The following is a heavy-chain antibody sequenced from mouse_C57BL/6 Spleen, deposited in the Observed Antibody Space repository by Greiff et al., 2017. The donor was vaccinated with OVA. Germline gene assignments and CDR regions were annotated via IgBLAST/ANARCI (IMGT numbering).Heavy chain of an antibody. J-gene: IGHJ4*01. D-gene: IGHD3-3*01. V-gene: IGHV1-54*01. Sequence: QVQLQQSGAELVRPGTSVKVSCKASGYAFTNYLIEWVKQRPGQGLEWIGVINPGSGGTNYNEKFKGKATLTAYKSSSTAYMQLSSLTSDDSAVYFCARGDSSDAMDYWGQGTSVTVSS. CDR2: INPGSGGT. CDR3: ARGDSSDAMDY. CDR1: GYAFTNYL.